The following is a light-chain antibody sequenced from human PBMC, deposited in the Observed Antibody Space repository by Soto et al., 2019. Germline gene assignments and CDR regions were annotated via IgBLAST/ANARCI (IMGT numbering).Light chain of an antibody. CDR2: NDD. J-gene: IGLJ1*01. Sequence: QSVLTQSPSASGTPGQRITIYCSGSTSSIGSNAVNWYQQFPGTAPTFLVYNDDQRPSGVPDRFSGSQSGTSASLAISGLHSEDEADYYCATWDDSLNAFVFGTGTKVTVL. CDR3: ATWDDSLNAFV. CDR1: TSSIGSNA. V-gene: IGLV1-44*01.